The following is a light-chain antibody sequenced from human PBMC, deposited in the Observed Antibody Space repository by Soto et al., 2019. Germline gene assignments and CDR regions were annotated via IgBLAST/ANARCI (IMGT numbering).Light chain of an antibody. Sequence: IVMTQSPATVSVSPGDRVTVSSRASRTVHSNVAWYQHKPCQAPRLLIYGASFRATGMPARFSGSGFGTELTLTLSSGKAEDWAVFYCELGTVWAGNFAEGTKVDIK. CDR1: RTVHSN. V-gene: IGKV3-15*01. CDR2: GAS. CDR3: ELGTVWAGN. J-gene: IGKJ4*01.